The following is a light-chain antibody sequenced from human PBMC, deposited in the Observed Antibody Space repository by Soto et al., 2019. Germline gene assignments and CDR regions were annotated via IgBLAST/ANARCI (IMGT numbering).Light chain of an antibody. CDR3: QSFDINVLALI. Sequence: QSVLTQPPSVSGAPGQRVTISCTGSNSNIGAGFGVQWYQQFPRTAPRLLIYSNTNRPSGVPDRFSASKSSTSASLAITGLRAEDEADYYCQSFDINVLALIFGVGTKLTVL. CDR1: NSNIGAGFG. J-gene: IGLJ2*01. V-gene: IGLV1-40*01. CDR2: SNT.